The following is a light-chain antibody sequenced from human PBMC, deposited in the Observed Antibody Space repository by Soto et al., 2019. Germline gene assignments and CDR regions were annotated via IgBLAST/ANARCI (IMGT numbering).Light chain of an antibody. J-gene: IGKJ1*01. V-gene: IGKV3-20*01. Sequence: EIVLTQSPDTLSLSPGERATLSCRASQSVSTNSLAWYQQKRGQAPRPLIYGASRRATGTPDRFSGSGSGTDFTLVISRLEPEDFAVYYCQQYGSSPRTFGQGTKVEIK. CDR1: QSVSTNS. CDR3: QQYGSSPRT. CDR2: GAS.